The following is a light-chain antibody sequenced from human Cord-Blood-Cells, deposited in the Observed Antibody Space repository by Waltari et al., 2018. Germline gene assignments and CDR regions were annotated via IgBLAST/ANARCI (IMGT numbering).Light chain of an antibody. J-gene: IGLJ3*02. V-gene: IGLV3-21*04. CDR2: YYS. CDR1: NSGSNS. CDR3: QVWDSSSDHWV. Sequence: SYVLTRPPSVSVAPVKTTRITCGGNNSGSNSVHGYQQKPGQSPGLVIYYYSDRPSVIPERFSGSNSGNTATLTISRVEAGDEADYYCQVWDSSSDHWVFGGGTTLPVL.